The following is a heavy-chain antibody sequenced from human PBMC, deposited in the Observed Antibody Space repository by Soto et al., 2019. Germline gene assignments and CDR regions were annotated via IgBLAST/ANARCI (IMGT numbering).Heavy chain of an antibody. CDR2: IFPSDSDT. CDR1: GYRFTSYW. V-gene: IGHV5-51*01. J-gene: IGHJ5*02. Sequence: GESLKISCRTSGYRFTSYWIAWVRQMPGKGLEWMGIIFPSDSDTRYSPSFQGQVTISADRSTSTVFLQWASLKASDTAVYFCARKDKSGYLNWFDPWGQGTLVTSPQ. D-gene: IGHD3-22*01. CDR3: ARKDKSGYLNWFDP.